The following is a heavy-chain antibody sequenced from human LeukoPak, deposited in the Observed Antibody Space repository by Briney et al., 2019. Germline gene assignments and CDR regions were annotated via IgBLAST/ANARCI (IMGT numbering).Heavy chain of an antibody. D-gene: IGHD2-15*01. V-gene: IGHV5-51*01. Sequence: GESLKISCKGSGDSFSSYWIAWVRQMPGKGLEWMGIIYPGDSDTRYSPSFQGQVTISADKSISTAYLQWSSLKASDTAMYYRGRLTGYSSGGGYIPYWGQGTLVTVSS. J-gene: IGHJ4*02. CDR3: GRLTGYSSGGGYIPY. CDR1: GDSFSSYW. CDR2: IYPGDSDT.